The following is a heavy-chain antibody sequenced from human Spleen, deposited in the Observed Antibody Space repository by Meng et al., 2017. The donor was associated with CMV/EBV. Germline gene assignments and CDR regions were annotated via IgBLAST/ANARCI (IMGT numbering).Heavy chain of an antibody. Sequence: GESLKISCEASGFTFNTYWMTWVRQAPGKGLEWVANINQDGSETYYVDSVKGRFTISRDNAKNSLYLQMNSLRVDDTAVYYCARGHARSGWGQGTLVIVSS. D-gene: IGHD2-2*01. CDR3: ARGHARSG. CDR1: GFTFNTYW. V-gene: IGHV3-7*04. J-gene: IGHJ4*02. CDR2: INQDGSET.